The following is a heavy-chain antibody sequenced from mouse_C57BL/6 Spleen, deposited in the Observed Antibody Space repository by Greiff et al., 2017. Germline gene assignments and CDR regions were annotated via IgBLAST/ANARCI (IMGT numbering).Heavy chain of an antibody. CDR2: INPGSGGT. V-gene: IGHV1-54*01. J-gene: IGHJ4*01. CDR1: GFAFTNYL. Sequence: VQLVESGAELVRPGTSVTVSCTASGFAFTNYLIEWVKQRPGQGLEWIGVINPGSGGTKYNEKFTGQATLTADKSSSAAYMQLSSLTTENSAVYFCARKGDYYAMDYWGQGTSVTVSS. CDR3: ARKGDYYAMDY.